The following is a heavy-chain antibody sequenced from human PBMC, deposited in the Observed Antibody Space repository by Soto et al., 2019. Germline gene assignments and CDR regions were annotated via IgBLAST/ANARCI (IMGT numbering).Heavy chain of an antibody. J-gene: IGHJ4*02. CDR1: GFTFSSYN. Sequence: EVQLVESGGGLVQPGGSLRLPCAASGFTFSSYNMNWVRQAPGKGLEWVAYISMGSGTIWYADSVKGRFTISRDNAENSLYLQMNSLRDEDTAVYYCARDGSGWYYFDYWGQGTPVTVSS. D-gene: IGHD6-19*01. CDR3: ARDGSGWYYFDY. CDR2: ISMGSGTI. V-gene: IGHV3-48*02.